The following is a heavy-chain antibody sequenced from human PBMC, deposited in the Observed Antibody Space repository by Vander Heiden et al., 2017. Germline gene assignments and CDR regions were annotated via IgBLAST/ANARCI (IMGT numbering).Heavy chain of an antibody. J-gene: IGHJ4*02. D-gene: IGHD6-13*01. CDR1: GFTFSSYT. V-gene: IGHV3-48*02. CDR2: ISTTSSTI. Sequence: EVQLVESGGGLVQPGGSLRLSCTGPGFTFSSYTMNWVRQAPGKGLEWISYISTTSSTIFYADSLKGRFTVSRDNAKNSLYLQINGLRDEDTAMYYCSSHLGSNWFDYWGQGTLVIVSS. CDR3: SSHLGSNWFDY.